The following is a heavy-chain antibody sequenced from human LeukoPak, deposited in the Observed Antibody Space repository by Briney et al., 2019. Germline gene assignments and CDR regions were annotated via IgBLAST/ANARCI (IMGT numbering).Heavy chain of an antibody. CDR2: ISAYNGNT. Sequence: ASVKVSCKASGYTFTSYGISWVRQAPGQGLEWMGWISAYNGNTNYAQKFQGRVTMTRDTSISTAYMELSGLRSDDTAVYYCARRYNWNYGMDVWGQGTTVTVSS. CDR3: ARRYNWNYGMDV. J-gene: IGHJ6*02. V-gene: IGHV1-18*01. CDR1: GYTFTSYG. D-gene: IGHD1-20*01.